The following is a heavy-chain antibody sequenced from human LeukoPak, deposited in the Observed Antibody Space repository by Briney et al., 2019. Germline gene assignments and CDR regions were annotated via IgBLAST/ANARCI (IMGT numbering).Heavy chain of an antibody. J-gene: IGHJ4*02. D-gene: IGHD6-19*01. CDR3: ATYQEGYSSGWYYFDY. V-gene: IGHV1-69*01. CDR1: GGTFSSHA. CDR2: IIPIFGTA. Sequence: GSSVKVSCKASGGTFSSHAISWVRQAPGQGLEWMGGIIPIFGTANYAQKFQGRVTITADESTSTAYMELSSLRSEDTAVYYCATYQEGYSSGWYYFDYWGQGTLVTVSS.